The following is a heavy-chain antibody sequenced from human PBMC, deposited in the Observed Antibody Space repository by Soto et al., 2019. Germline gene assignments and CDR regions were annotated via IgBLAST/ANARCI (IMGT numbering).Heavy chain of an antibody. CDR2: IIPIFGTA. Sequence: QVQLVQSGAEVKKPGSSVKVSCKASGGTFSSYAISWVRQAPGQGLEWMGGIIPIFGTANYAQKFQGRVTITGDESTSTAYMELSSLRSEDTAVYYCARGRRQAAAGHYYYYYGMDVWGQGTTVTVSS. J-gene: IGHJ6*02. V-gene: IGHV1-69*01. CDR3: ARGRRQAAAGHYYYYYGMDV. CDR1: GGTFSSYA. D-gene: IGHD6-13*01.